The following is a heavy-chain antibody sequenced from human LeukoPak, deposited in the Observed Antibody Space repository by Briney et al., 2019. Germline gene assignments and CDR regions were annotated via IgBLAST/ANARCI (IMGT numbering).Heavy chain of an antibody. CDR1: GGSISSSSYY. Sequence: PSETLSLTCTVSGGSISSSSYYWGWIRQPPEKGLEWIGSTYYSGSTYYNPSLKSRVAISVDTSKNQFSLKLSSVTAADTAVYYCARCLTKTYYYYYMDVWGKGTTVTVSS. CDR2: TYYSGST. CDR3: ARCLTKTYYYYYMDV. J-gene: IGHJ6*03. D-gene: IGHD3-9*01. V-gene: IGHV4-39*07.